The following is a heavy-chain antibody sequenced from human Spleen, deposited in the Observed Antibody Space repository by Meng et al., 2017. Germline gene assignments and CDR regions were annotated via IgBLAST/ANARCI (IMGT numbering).Heavy chain of an antibody. D-gene: IGHD3-22*01. V-gene: IGHV3-48*03. CDR2: ISSSGSSI. Sequence: GESLKISCGASGFTFSSYEMNWVRQPPGKGLEWVSYISSSGSSIDYADSVKGRFTISRDNAKNSLYLQMNSLRAEDTAVYYCARDQYYYDSSGYYNFDYWGQGTLVTVSS. CDR3: ARDQYYYDSSGYYNFDY. J-gene: IGHJ4*02. CDR1: GFTFSSYE.